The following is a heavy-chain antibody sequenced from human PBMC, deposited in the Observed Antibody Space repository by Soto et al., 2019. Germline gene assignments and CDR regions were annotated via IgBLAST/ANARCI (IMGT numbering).Heavy chain of an antibody. V-gene: IGHV3-30-3*01. CDR1: GVSFSNYA. Sequence: PGGSLRLSCAGSGVSFSNYAMHWVRQAPGKGLEWVAVISYDGYNKYYADSVKGRFTISRDSSKNTLYLQMKSLRAEDTAVYYCARENYGLSYSYTINNGFDAWGEGRMVIVAS. CDR3: ARENYGLSYSYTINNGFDA. CDR2: ISYDGYNK. J-gene: IGHJ5*02. D-gene: IGHD5-18*01.